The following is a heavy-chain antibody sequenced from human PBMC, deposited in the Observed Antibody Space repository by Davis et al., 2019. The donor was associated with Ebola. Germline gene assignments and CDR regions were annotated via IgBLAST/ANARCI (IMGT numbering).Heavy chain of an antibody. Sequence: ASVKVSCKASGYTFTSYGISWVRQAPGQGLEWMGWISAYNGNTNYAQKLQGRVTMTTDTSTSTAYMELRSLRSDDTAVYYCARAGWIQLWLGWFDPWGQGTLVTVSS. CDR1: GYTFTSYG. D-gene: IGHD5-18*01. J-gene: IGHJ5*02. CDR3: ARAGWIQLWLGWFDP. CDR2: ISAYNGNT. V-gene: IGHV1-18*01.